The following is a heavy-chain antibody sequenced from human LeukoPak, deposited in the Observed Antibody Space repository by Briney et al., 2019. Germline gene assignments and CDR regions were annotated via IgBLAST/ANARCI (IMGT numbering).Heavy chain of an antibody. J-gene: IGHJ4*02. CDR2: IKQDGSEK. V-gene: IGHV3-7*01. CDR1: GFTFSSYW. Sequence: PGGSQRLSCAASGFTFSSYWMSWVRQAQGKGLEWVADIKQDGSEKNYVDSVKGRFTISRDNAKNSLYLQMNSLRAEDTAVYYCARAIGIWSGYSYWGQGTLVTVSS. D-gene: IGHD3-3*01. CDR3: ARAIGIWSGYSY.